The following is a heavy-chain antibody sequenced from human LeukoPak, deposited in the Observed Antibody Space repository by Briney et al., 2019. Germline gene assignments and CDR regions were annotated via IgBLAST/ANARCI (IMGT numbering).Heavy chain of an antibody. CDR3: ARVRGGWFPLDY. V-gene: IGHV1-3*01. Sequence: ASVKVSCKASGYTFTSYAMHWVRQAPGQRLEWMGWINAGNGNTKYSQKFQGRVTITRDTSASTAYMELSSLRSEDTAVYYCARVRGGWFPLDYWGQGTPVTVSS. CDR1: GYTFTSYA. J-gene: IGHJ4*02. CDR2: INAGNGNT. D-gene: IGHD6-19*01.